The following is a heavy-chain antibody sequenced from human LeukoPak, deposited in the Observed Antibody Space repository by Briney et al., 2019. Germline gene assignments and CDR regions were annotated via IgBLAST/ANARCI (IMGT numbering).Heavy chain of an antibody. D-gene: IGHD3-10*01. CDR1: GGSIAGFY. CDR3: ARGPNYYGSGSYLYYYYGMDV. CDR2: MYYSGST. J-gene: IGHJ6*02. Sequence: KPSETLSLTCTVSGGSIAGFYWSWFRQPPGKGLEWIGYMYYSGSTNYNPSLKSRVTISVDTSKNQFSLKLSSVTAADTAVYYCARGPNYYGSGSYLYYYYGMDVWGQGTTVTVSS. V-gene: IGHV4-59*12.